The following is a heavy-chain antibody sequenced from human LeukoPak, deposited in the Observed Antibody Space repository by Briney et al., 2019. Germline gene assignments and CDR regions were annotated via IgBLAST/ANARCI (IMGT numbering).Heavy chain of an antibody. V-gene: IGHV4-4*07. CDR2: IYTSGST. CDR1: GGSISSYF. J-gene: IGHJ4*02. CDR3: ARDLGNGGGFDY. Sequence: SETLSLTCTVSGGSISSYFWSWIRQPAGKGLGWIGRIYTSGSTNSNPSLKSRLTMPVDTSKNQFSLKLSAVTAADTAVYYCARDLGNGGGFDYWGQGTLVTVSS.